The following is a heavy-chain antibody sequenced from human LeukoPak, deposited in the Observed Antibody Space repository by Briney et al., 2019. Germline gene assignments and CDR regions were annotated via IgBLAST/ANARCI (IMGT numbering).Heavy chain of an antibody. J-gene: IGHJ4*02. D-gene: IGHD4-23*01. CDR1: GLTISSYW. Sequence: AGGSLRLSCAASGLTISSYWMHWVRHAPGKGLVWVSRINSDGNSITYADSVKGRFTISRDNAKDTLYLQMNSLRAEDTAVYYCAKGGTTVVDYWGQGTLVTVSS. V-gene: IGHV3-74*01. CDR2: INSDGNSI. CDR3: AKGGTTVVDY.